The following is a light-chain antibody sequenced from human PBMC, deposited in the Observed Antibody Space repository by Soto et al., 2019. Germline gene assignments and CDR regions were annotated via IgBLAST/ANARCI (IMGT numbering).Light chain of an antibody. CDR1: QSISTW. Sequence: DIQMTQSPSTLSASVGDRVTITCRASQSISTWLAWYQQKPGKAPKVLIYKASSLESGVPSRFSGSGSGTEFTLTISSLTPDDFATYYCQQYSNYFWTFGQGTKVEIK. J-gene: IGKJ1*01. CDR3: QQYSNYFWT. CDR2: KAS. V-gene: IGKV1-5*03.